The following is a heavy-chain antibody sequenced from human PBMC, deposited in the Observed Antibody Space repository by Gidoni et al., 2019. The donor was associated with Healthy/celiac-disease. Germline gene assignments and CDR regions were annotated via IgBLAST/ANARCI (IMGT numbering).Heavy chain of an antibody. J-gene: IGHJ6*02. V-gene: IGHV3-33*01. CDR3: ARDKATGTTAYYYYGMDV. CDR1: GFTFSSYG. CDR2: IWYDGSNK. D-gene: IGHD1-7*01. Sequence: QVQLVESGGGVVQPGRSLRLSCAASGFTFSSYGMHWVRQAPGKGLEWVAVIWYDGSNKYYADSVKGRFTISRDNSKNTLYLQMNSLRAEDTAVYYCARDKATGTTAYYYYGMDVWGQGTTVTVSS.